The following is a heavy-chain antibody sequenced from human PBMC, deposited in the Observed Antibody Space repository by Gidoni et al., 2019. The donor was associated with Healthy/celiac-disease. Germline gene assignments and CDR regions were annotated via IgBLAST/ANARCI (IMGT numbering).Heavy chain of an antibody. V-gene: IGHV3-21*01. CDR3: ARAKEYSSGWYFPGLLSAAFDI. CDR2: ISSSSSYI. Sequence: EVQLVESGGGLVKPGGSLRLSCAASGFTFSSYSMNWVRQAPGKGLEWVSSISSSSSYIYYADSVKGRFTISRDNAKNSLYLQMNSLRAEDTAVYYCARAKEYSSGWYFPGLLSAAFDIWGQGTMVTVSS. D-gene: IGHD6-19*01. CDR1: GFTFSSYS. J-gene: IGHJ3*02.